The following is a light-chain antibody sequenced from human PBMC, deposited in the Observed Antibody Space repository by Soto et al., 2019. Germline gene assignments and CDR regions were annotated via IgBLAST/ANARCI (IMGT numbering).Light chain of an antibody. J-gene: IGKJ1*01. CDR3: RQYGSAPAWT. Sequence: EIVLTQSPGTLSLFPGERATLSCRASQSISSSYLAWYQQKPGQAPRLLIYGASSRATGIPDRFSGAGSATDFALTISRLEPEDFAVYYCRQYGSAPAWTCGQGTKVEL. CDR2: GAS. CDR1: QSISSSY. V-gene: IGKV3-20*01.